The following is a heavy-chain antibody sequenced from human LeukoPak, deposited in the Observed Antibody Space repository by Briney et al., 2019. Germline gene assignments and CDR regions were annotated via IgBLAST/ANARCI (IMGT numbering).Heavy chain of an antibody. D-gene: IGHD4-17*01. CDR3: AKGAHIYGDYGAVDI. CDR2: IWYDGNKK. J-gene: IGHJ3*02. CDR1: GFTFSDYG. Sequence: PGRSLRLSCTGSGFTFSDYGMHWVRQAPGKGLEWVAVIWYDGNKKYYADSVKGRFTISRDNSNNTQYLQMNSLRAEDTAVYYCAKGAHIYGDYGAVDIWGQGTMVTISS. V-gene: IGHV3-33*06.